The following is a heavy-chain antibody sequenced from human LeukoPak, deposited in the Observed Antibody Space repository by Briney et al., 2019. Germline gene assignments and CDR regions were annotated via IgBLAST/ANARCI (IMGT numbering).Heavy chain of an antibody. CDR3: AKSIVGATNYYYYYMDV. CDR1: GFTFSSYG. CDR2: ISDSGGNT. Sequence: GGSLRLSCAASGFTFSSYGMSWVRQAPGKGLEWVSSISDSGGNTFYADSVKGRFTISRDNSKNTLYLQMNSLRAEDTAVYYCAKSIVGATNYYYYYMDVWGKGTTVTVSS. J-gene: IGHJ6*03. V-gene: IGHV3-23*01. D-gene: IGHD1-26*01.